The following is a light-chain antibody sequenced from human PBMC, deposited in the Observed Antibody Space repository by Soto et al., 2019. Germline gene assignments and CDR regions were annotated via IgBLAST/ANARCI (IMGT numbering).Light chain of an antibody. J-gene: IGKJ1*01. V-gene: IGKV1-5*01. CDR2: SSS. CDR3: LQYNDYSWT. Sequence: DTQMTQSPSTLSASVGDRVTITCRASETISTWLAWYQQKPGQAPKLLIYSSSFLESGVPSRFSGSGSGTEFTLPISSLQPDDFATYYCLQYNDYSWTFGQGTKVQIK. CDR1: ETISTW.